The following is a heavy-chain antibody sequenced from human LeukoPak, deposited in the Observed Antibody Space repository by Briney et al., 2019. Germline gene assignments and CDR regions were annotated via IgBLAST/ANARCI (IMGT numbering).Heavy chain of an antibody. D-gene: IGHD6-19*01. J-gene: IGHJ4*02. V-gene: IGHV1-3*01. CDR3: AVGFEWLGLFDY. Sequence: ASVKVSCMASGYTSTSYAMHWVRQAPGQRLEWMGWINAGNGNTKYSQKFQGRVTITKDTSASTAYMELSSLRSEDTAVYYCAVGFEWLGLFDYWGQGTLVTVSS. CDR1: GYTSTSYA. CDR2: INAGNGNT.